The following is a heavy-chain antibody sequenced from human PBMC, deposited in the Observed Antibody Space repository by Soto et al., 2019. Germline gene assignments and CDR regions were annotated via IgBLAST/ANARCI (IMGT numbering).Heavy chain of an antibody. CDR1: GGSISSGDYY. D-gene: IGHD2-2*01. CDR2: IYYSGST. Sequence: QVQLQESGPGLVKPSQTLSLTCTVSGGSISSGDYYWSWIRQPPGKGLECIGYIYYSGSTYHNPSLISRVTIAVDTSRNQFAPKLSSVTDADTAVYSCTRDPHPDYQLHYGMDVWGQGTTVTVSS. CDR3: TRDPHPDYQLHYGMDV. J-gene: IGHJ6*02. V-gene: IGHV4-30-4*01.